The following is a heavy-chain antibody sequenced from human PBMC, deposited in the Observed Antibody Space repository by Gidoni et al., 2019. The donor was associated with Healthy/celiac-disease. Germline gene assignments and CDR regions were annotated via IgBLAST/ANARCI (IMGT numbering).Heavy chain of an antibody. Sequence: EVQLVESGGGLVQPGGSLRLSCAASGFTFSSYWMHWVRQAPGKGLVWVSRINSDGSSTSYADSVKGRFTISRDNAKNTLYLQMNSLRAEDTAVYYCATRGLRNYPYFDYWGQGTLVTVSS. CDR1: GFTFSSYW. CDR2: INSDGSST. J-gene: IGHJ4*02. V-gene: IGHV3-74*01. D-gene: IGHD1-7*01. CDR3: ATRGLRNYPYFDY.